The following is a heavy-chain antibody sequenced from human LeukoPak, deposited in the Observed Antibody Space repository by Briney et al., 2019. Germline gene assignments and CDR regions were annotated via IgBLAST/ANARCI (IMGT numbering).Heavy chain of an antibody. D-gene: IGHD4-23*01. CDR3: ARVYGGNAGYAFDI. J-gene: IGHJ3*02. V-gene: IGHV4-4*02. CDR2: IYHRGST. Sequence: PSETLSLTCAVSGGSISSSNWWSWVRQPPGKGLEWIGEIYHRGSTNYNPSLKSRVTMSVDTSKNQFSLKLSSVTAADTAVYYCARVYGGNAGYAFDIWGQGTMVTVSS. CDR1: GGSISSSNW.